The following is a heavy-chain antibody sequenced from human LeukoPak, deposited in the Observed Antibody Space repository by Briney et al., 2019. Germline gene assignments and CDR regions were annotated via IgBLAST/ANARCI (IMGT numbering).Heavy chain of an antibody. J-gene: IGHJ4*02. CDR1: GGSFSGYY. CDR2: IYYSGST. V-gene: IGHV4-34*01. CDR3: ARIRDSSVDFDY. D-gene: IGHD3-22*01. Sequence: PSETLSLTCAVYGGSFSGYYWSWIRQPPGKGLEWIGNIYYSGSTYYNPSLKSRVTISVDTSKNQFSLKLSSVTAADTAVYYCARIRDSSVDFDYWGQGSLVTVSS.